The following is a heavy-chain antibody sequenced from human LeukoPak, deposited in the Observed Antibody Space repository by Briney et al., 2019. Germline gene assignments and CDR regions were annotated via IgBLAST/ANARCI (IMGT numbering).Heavy chain of an antibody. CDR2: IYTSGST. CDR1: GGSISSGSYY. CDR3: ARDVGYFDL. Sequence: PSETLSLTCTVSGGSISSGSYYWSWIRQPAGKGLEWIGRIYTSGSTNYNPSLKSRVTISVDTSKNQFSLKLSSVTAADTAVYYCARDVGYFDLWGRGTLVTVSS. J-gene: IGHJ2*01. D-gene: IGHD2-15*01. V-gene: IGHV4-61*02.